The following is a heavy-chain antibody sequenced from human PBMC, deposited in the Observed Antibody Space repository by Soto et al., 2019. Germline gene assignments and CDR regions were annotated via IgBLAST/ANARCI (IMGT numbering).Heavy chain of an antibody. CDR3: ARVWSGYHGGFDY. D-gene: IGHD3-3*01. CDR2: IYYSGST. Sequence: KPSETLSLTCTVSGGSVSSGSYYWSWIRQPPGKGLEWIGYIYYSGSTNYNPSLKSRVTISVDTSKNQFSLKLSSVTAADTAVYYCARVWSGYHGGFDYWGQGTLVTVSS. V-gene: IGHV4-61*01. J-gene: IGHJ4*02. CDR1: GGSVSSGSYY.